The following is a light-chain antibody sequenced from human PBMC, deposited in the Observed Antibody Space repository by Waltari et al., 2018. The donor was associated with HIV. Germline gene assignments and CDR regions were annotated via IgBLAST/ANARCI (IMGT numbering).Light chain of an antibody. J-gene: IGLJ3*02. Sequence: SHELTQPPSVSVSPGQTARITCSGDALPKHYPYWYQQKPGQAPVLVIYKDSERPSGIPERFSGSSSGTIVTLTISGVQAEDEADYYCQSPDSSGTWVFGGGTKLTVL. CDR3: QSPDSSGTWV. CDR1: ALPKHY. CDR2: KDS. V-gene: IGLV3-25*03.